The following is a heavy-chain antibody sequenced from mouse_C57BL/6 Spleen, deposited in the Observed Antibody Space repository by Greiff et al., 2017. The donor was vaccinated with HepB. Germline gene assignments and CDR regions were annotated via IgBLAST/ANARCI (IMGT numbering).Heavy chain of an antibody. CDR3: ARRSGSSWDYYAMDY. CDR2: IYWDDDK. Sequence: QVQLKESGPGILQSSQTLSLTCSFSGFSLSTSGMGVSWIRQPSGKGLEWLAHIYWDDDKRYNPSLKSRLTISKDTSRNQVFLKITSVDTADTATYYCARRSGSSWDYYAMDYWGQGTSVTVSS. D-gene: IGHD1-1*01. CDR1: GFSLSTSGMG. J-gene: IGHJ4*01. V-gene: IGHV8-12*01.